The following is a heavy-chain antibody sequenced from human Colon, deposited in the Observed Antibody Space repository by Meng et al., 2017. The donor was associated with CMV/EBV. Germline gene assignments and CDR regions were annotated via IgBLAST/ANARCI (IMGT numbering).Heavy chain of an antibody. CDR3: ARDFAVPAARRIGGRGFDP. D-gene: IGHD2-2*01. CDR2: INPSGGST. V-gene: IGHV1-46*01. J-gene: IGHJ5*02. Sequence: ASVKVSCKASGYTFTSYYMHWVRQAPGQGLEWMGIINPSGGSTSYAQKLQGRVTMTRDTSTSTVYMELSSLRSEDTAVYYCARDFAVPAARRIGGRGFDPWGQGTLVTVSS. CDR1: GYTFTSYY.